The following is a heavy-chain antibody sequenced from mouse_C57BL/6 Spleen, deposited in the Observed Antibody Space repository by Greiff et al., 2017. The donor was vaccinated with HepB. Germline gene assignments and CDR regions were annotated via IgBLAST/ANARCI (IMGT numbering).Heavy chain of an antibody. V-gene: IGHV5-17*01. Sequence: VQLKESGGGLGKPGGSLKLSCAASGFTFSDYGMHWVRQAPGKGLEWVAYISSGSSTIYYADTVKGRFTISRDNAKNTLFLQMTSLRSEDTAMYYCARGGSFDYWGQGTTLTVSS. J-gene: IGHJ2*01. CDR2: ISSGSSTI. CDR1: GFTFSDYG. CDR3: ARGGSFDY.